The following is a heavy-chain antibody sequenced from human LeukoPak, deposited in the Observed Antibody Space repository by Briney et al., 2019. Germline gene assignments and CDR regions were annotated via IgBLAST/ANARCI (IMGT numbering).Heavy chain of an antibody. J-gene: IGHJ4*02. CDR2: IYYSGTT. Sequence: SETLSLTCTVSGGSTSSGDYFWSWIRQPPGQGLEWIGYIYYSGTTYYNPPLKSRVSISVDTSKNQFSLNLRSVSAADTAVYYCARETVSGHFDSWGQGTLVTASS. CDR1: GGSTSSGDYF. CDR3: ARETVSGHFDS. V-gene: IGHV4-30-4*01. D-gene: IGHD6-19*01.